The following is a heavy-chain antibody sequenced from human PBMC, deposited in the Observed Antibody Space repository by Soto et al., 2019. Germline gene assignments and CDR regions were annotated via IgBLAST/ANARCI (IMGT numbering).Heavy chain of an antibody. J-gene: IGHJ4*02. CDR3: GRVEGLATIWNYFDY. V-gene: IGHV4-39*01. CDR1: GGSVSSSSYY. D-gene: IGHD3-3*01. Sequence: SETLSLTCTVSGGSVSSSSYYWGWVRQPPGKGLEWIGSVYYSGSTYYNPSLESRVTISVDKSKNQFSLKLMSLSAADTAVYYCGRVEGLATIWNYFDYWGRGALGSVSS. CDR2: VYYSGST.